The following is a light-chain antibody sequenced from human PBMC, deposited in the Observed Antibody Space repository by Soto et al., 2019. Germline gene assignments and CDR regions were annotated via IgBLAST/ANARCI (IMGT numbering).Light chain of an antibody. Sequence: DIQMTQSPSSLSASVGDRVTITCQASQNINNYLAWYQQKPGKAPKLLIYAASTLQSGVPSRFSGSGSGTEFTLTISSLQPEDFATYYCQQLNSYPSTFGQGTKVDIK. CDR3: QQLNSYPST. CDR2: AAS. J-gene: IGKJ1*01. CDR1: QNINNY. V-gene: IGKV1-9*01.